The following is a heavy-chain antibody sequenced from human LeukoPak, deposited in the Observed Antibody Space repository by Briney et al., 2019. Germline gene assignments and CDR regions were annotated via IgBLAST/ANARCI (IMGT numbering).Heavy chain of an antibody. CDR1: GYTFTSYD. D-gene: IGHD1-26*01. CDR2: INPNSGNT. Sequence: ASVKVSCKASGYTFTSYDINRVRQATGQGLEWMGWINPNSGNTGYAQKFQGRVTITRNTSISTAYMELSSLRSEDTAVYYCARALGSGSYYYYYYMDVWGKGTTVTVSS. J-gene: IGHJ6*03. CDR3: ARALGSGSYYYYYYMDV. V-gene: IGHV1-8*03.